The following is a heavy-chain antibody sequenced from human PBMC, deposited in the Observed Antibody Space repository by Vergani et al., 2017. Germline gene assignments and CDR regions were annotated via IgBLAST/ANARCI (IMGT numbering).Heavy chain of an antibody. CDR1: GFTFIMHA. Sequence: EVQLLESGGDLVQPGGSLRLSCAASGFTFIMHAMSWVRQAPGKGLEWIGRIRSKNDGGTADYAAPLKGRFTISRDDSKDSAFLLVNNLKTEDTAVYFCYTDYHDYWGQGTLVTVSS. D-gene: IGHD2-2*02. V-gene: IGHV3-15*01. CDR2: IRSKNDGGTA. J-gene: IGHJ4*02. CDR3: YTDYHDY.